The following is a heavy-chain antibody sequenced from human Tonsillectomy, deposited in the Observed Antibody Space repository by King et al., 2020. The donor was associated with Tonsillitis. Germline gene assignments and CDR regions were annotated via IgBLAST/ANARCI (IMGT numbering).Heavy chain of an antibody. J-gene: IGHJ5*02. CDR2: IYYSGST. V-gene: IGHV4-59*01. CDR3: ARDVPPSP. Sequence: HVQLQESGPGLVKPSETLSLTCTVSGGSISTYYWNWIRQPPGKGLEWIGHIYYSGSTNYNPSLKSRVTISVDTSKNQFSLKLSSVTAADTAGYYCARDVPPSPWGQGTLVTVSS. D-gene: IGHD6-6*01. CDR1: GGSISTYY.